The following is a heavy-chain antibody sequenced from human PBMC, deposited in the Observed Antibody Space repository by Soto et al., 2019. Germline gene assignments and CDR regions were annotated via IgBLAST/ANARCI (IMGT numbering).Heavy chain of an antibody. V-gene: IGHV3-73*02. CDR3: TRGYYGSGSYWSVIRDYYYYGMDV. CDR1: GFTFSGSA. CDR2: IRSKANSYAT. J-gene: IGHJ6*02. Sequence: EVPLVESGGGLVQPGGSLKLSCAASGFTFSGSAMHWVRQASGKGLEWVGRIRSKANSYATAYAASVKGRFTISRDDSKNTAYLQMNSLKTEDTAVYYCTRGYYGSGSYWSVIRDYYYYGMDVWGQGTTVTVSS. D-gene: IGHD3-10*01.